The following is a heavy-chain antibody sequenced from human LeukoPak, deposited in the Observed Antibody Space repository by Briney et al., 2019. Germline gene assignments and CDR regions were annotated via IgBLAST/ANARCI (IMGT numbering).Heavy chain of an antibody. CDR3: ARINYSNYYYYGMDV. CDR2: IYYSGST. CDR1: GGSISSGGYY. J-gene: IGHJ6*02. V-gene: IGHV4-31*01. Sequence: PSETLSLTCTVSGGSISSGGYYWRWIRQHPGKGLEWIGYIYYSGSTYYNPSLKSQVTISVDTSKNQFSLKLSSVTAADTAVYYCARINYSNYYYYGMDVWGQGTTVTVSS. D-gene: IGHD4-4*01.